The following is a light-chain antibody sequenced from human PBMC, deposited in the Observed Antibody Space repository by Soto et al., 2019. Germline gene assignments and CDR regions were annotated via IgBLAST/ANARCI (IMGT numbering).Light chain of an antibody. CDR1: QSITNY. V-gene: IGKV1-39*01. CDR2: AAS. CDR3: QQSHNMPFT. J-gene: IGKJ3*01. Sequence: DIQMTHSPSSLSASVGDRVTITCRASQSITNYLNWYQHKPGKAPKLLVYAASSLQSGVPSRFSGSGSGTDFTLTISSLQPEDFATYFCQQSHNMPFTFGPGTKVDIK.